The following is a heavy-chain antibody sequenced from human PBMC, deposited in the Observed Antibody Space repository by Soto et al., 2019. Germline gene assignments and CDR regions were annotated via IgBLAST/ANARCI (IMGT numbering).Heavy chain of an antibody. J-gene: IGHJ5*02. CDR1: GCTFSSYG. V-gene: IGHV3-30*18. CDR2: ISYDGSNK. Sequence: GGSLRLSCAASGCTFSSYGMHWVRQAPGKGLEWVAVISYDGSNKYYADSVKGRFTISRDNSKNTLYLQMNSLRAEDTAVYYCAKVPPKLRYFDWLLIPWFDPWGQGTLVTVSS. CDR3: AKVPPKLRYFDWLLIPWFDP. D-gene: IGHD3-9*01.